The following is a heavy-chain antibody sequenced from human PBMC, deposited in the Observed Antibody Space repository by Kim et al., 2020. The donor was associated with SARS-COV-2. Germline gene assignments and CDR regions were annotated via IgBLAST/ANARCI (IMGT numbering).Heavy chain of an antibody. J-gene: IGHJ4*02. CDR1: GFSFSNNW. CDR3: AKVVYDWAIDY. V-gene: IGHV3-74*01. D-gene: IGHD3-9*01. Sequence: GGSLRLSCAASGFSFSNNWMYWVRQAPGKGLVWVSRIDSDGSITNYADSVKGRFIISRDNGKNTLYLQMKSLRAEDTAVYYCAKVVYDWAIDYWGQGTLVTVSS. CDR2: IDSDGSIT.